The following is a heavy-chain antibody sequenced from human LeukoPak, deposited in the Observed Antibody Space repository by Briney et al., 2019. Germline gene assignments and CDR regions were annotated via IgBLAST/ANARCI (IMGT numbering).Heavy chain of an antibody. J-gene: IGHJ6*03. CDR3: ARGNQDYYYSMNV. CDR2: TNPSGGGT. Sequence: ASVKVSCKASGYTFSSHYMHWVRQAPGQGLEWVGITNPSGGGTSYTQKFQGRVTMTRDTSTYTDYMELSSLRSEDTAVYYCARGNQDYYYSMNVWAKGPRSPSP. CDR1: GYTFSSHY. D-gene: IGHD1-14*01. V-gene: IGHV1-46*01.